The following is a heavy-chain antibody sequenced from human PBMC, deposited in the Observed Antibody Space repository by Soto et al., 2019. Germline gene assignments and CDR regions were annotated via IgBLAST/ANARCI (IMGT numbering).Heavy chain of an antibody. J-gene: IGHJ6*02. CDR2: INPNSGGT. V-gene: IGHV1-2*02. Sequence: ASVKVSCKASGYTFTGYYMHWVRQAPGQGLEWMGWINPNSGGTNYAQKFQGRVTMTRDTSISTAYMELSRLRSDDTAVYYCARVGQLVYYYYGMDVWGQGTTVTVSS. CDR1: GYTFTGYY. D-gene: IGHD6-6*01. CDR3: ARVGQLVYYYYGMDV.